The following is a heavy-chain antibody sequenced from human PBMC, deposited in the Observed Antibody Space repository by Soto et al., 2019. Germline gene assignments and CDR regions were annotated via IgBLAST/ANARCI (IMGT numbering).Heavy chain of an antibody. J-gene: IGHJ5*02. CDR2: IYYSGST. CDR1: GGSISSSSYY. D-gene: IGHD3-3*01. CDR3: ARRSDDFWSGYYPGWFDP. Sequence: PSETLSLTCTVSGGSISSSSYYWGWIRQPPGKGLEWIGSIYYSGSTYCNPSLKSRVTISVDTSKNQFSLKLSSVTAADTAVYYCARRSDDFWSGYYPGWFDPWGQGALVTVSS. V-gene: IGHV4-39*01.